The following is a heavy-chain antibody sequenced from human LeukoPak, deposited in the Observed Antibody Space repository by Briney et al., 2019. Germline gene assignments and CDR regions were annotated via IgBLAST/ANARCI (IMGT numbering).Heavy chain of an antibody. J-gene: IGHJ4*02. CDR2: IYYSGST. CDR3: ASPVCSGGSCYYNY. Sequence: SETLSLTCTVSGGSISSSSYHWGWIRQPPGKGLEWIGSIYYSGSTYYNPSLKSQVTISVDTSKNQFSLKLSSVTAADTAVYYCASPVCSGGSCYYNYWGQGTLVTVSS. V-gene: IGHV4-39*01. CDR1: GGSISSSSYH. D-gene: IGHD2-15*01.